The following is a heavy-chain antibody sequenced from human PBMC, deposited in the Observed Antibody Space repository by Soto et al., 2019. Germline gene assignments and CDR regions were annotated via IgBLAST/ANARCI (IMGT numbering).Heavy chain of an antibody. Sequence: VQLQESGPGLVKPSETLSLTCTVSGGSISSYYWSWIRQPPGKGLEWIGYIYHSGSTKYNPSLKSRXXIXAXXSKSQFSLRLSSVTAADTAVYYCARAQYSTGLLGYWGQGTLVTVSS. V-gene: IGHV4-59*01. CDR3: ARAQYSTGLLGY. D-gene: IGHD6-6*01. J-gene: IGHJ4*02. CDR2: IYHSGST. CDR1: GGSISSYY.